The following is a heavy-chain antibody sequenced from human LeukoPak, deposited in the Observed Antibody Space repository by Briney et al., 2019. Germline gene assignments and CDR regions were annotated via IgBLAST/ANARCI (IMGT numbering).Heavy chain of an antibody. Sequence: ASVKVSCKASGGTFSSCAISWVRQAPGQGLEWVGGIIPIFRTANYAQKFQGRVTISADESTSLAYMELSSLRSEDTAVYYCASPARDYSSSSPYYYYYMDVWGKGTTVTVSS. CDR1: GGTFSSCA. V-gene: IGHV1-69*13. CDR2: IIPIFRTA. J-gene: IGHJ6*03. CDR3: ASPARDYSSSSPYYYYYMDV. D-gene: IGHD6-6*01.